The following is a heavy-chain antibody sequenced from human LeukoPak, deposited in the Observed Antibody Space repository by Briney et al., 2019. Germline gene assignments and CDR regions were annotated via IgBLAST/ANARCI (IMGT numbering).Heavy chain of an antibody. D-gene: IGHD3-16*01. CDR3: ARELGGGGLHYFDY. V-gene: IGHV3-53*01. CDR1: GFTVSTNF. Sequence: PGGSLRLSCAGSGFTVSTNFMSWVRQAPGKGLEWVSILYNDAFGSTTYYADSVTGRFTISRDNSQNTLFLQMSSLTAEDTAMYYCARELGGGGLHYFDYWGRGTLVTVSS. J-gene: IGHJ4*02. CDR2: LYNDAFGSTT.